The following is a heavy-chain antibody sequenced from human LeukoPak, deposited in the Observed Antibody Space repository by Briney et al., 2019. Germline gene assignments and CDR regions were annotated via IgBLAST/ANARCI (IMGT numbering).Heavy chain of an antibody. J-gene: IGHJ3*02. CDR2: ISSRGDST. CDR1: GFTFDEYA. CDR3: AKTQLGAFDI. D-gene: IGHD3-16*01. V-gene: IGHV3-23*01. Sequence: GRSLRLSCATSGFTFDEYAMHWVRQAPGKGLEWVSTISSRGDSTYDADSVKGRFTISRDNSKNSLYLQMNSVRAEDTAVYYCAKTQLGAFDIWGQGTMVTVSS.